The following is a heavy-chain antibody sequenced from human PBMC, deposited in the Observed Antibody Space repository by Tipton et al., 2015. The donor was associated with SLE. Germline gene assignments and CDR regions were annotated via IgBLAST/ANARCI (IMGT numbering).Heavy chain of an antibody. CDR3: ARGPTGSSAREDT. Sequence: TLSLTCAVSGYSISSGYYWGWIRQPPGKGLEWIGSIYHSGSTNYNPSLKSRVTISLDTSKNQFSLKLSSVTAADTAVYYCARGPTGSSAREDTWGQGTLVTVSS. J-gene: IGHJ4*02. CDR2: IYHSGST. V-gene: IGHV4-38-2*01. CDR1: GYSISSGYY. D-gene: IGHD2-2*01.